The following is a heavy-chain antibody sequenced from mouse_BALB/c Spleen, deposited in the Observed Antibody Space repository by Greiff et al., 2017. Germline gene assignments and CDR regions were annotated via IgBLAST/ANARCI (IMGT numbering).Heavy chain of an antibody. Sequence: EVQLVESGGGLVQPGGSLRLSCATSGFTFTDYYMSWVRQPPGKALEWLGFIRNKANGYTTEYSASVKGRFTISRDNSQNILYLQMNTLRAEDSATYYCARDMGYYAMDYWGQGTSVTVSS. V-gene: IGHV7-3*02. J-gene: IGHJ4*01. CDR2: IRNKANGYTT. CDR3: ARDMGYYAMDY. CDR1: GFTFTDYY.